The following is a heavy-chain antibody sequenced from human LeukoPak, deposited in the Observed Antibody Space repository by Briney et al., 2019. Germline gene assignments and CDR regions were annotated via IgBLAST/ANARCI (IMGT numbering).Heavy chain of an antibody. J-gene: IGHJ5*02. CDR3: ARDGYYDSRGFSNWFDP. V-gene: IGHV1-69*13. CDR2: IIPIFGTA. CDR1: GGTFSSYA. Sequence: ASVKVSCKASGGTFSSYAISWVRQAPGQGLEWMGGIIPIFGTANYAQKFQGRVTITADESTSTAYMELSSLRSEDTAVYYCARDGYYDSRGFSNWFDPWGQGTLVTVSS. D-gene: IGHD3-22*01.